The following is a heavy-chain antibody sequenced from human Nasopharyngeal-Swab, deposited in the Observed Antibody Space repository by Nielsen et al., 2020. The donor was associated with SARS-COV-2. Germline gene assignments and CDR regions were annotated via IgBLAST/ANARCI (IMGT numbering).Heavy chain of an antibody. CDR1: GFTFSSYA. J-gene: IGHJ4*02. CDR2: IWYDGSNK. CDR3: ARERYPGTYNYDSDY. V-gene: IGHV3-33*08. D-gene: IGHD3-16*01. Sequence: GESLKISCAASGFTFSSYAMSWVRQAPGKGLEWVAVIWYDGSNKYYADSVKGRFTISRDNSKNTLYLQMNSLRTEDTAVYYCARERYPGTYNYDSDYWGQGTLVTVSS.